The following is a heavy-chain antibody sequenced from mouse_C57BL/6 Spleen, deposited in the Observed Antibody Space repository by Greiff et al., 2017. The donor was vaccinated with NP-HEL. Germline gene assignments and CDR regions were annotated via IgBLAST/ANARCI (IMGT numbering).Heavy chain of an antibody. J-gene: IGHJ3*01. V-gene: IGHV3-6*01. Sequence: EVQLVESGPGLVKPSQSLSLTCSVTGYSITSGYYWNWIRQFPGNKLEWMGYISYDGSNNYNPSLKNRISITRDTSKNQVFLKLNSVTTEDTATYYCARNGDSSGFPAWFAYWGQGTLVTVSA. D-gene: IGHD3-2*02. CDR1: GYSITSGYY. CDR2: ISYDGSN. CDR3: ARNGDSSGFPAWFAY.